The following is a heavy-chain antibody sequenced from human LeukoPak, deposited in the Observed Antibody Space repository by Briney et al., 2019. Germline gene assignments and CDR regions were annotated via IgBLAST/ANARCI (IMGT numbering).Heavy chain of an antibody. Sequence: GGSLRPSCAASGFSFSSYGMHWVRQAPGKGLEWVAVIWYDGSNKYYADSVKGRFTISRDNSKNTLFLQMNSLRAEDTAVYYCARDGSVTVTTLDYWGQGTLVTVSS. CDR2: IWYDGSNK. V-gene: IGHV3-33*01. J-gene: IGHJ4*02. D-gene: IGHD4-11*01. CDR3: ARDGSVTVTTLDY. CDR1: GFSFSSYG.